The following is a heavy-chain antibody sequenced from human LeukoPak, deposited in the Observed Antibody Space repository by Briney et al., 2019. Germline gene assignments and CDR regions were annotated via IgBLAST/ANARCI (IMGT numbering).Heavy chain of an antibody. CDR2: IYYSGST. V-gene: IGHV4-59*01. CDR1: GGSISSYY. J-gene: IGHJ4*02. Sequence: PSETLSLTCTVSGGSISSYYWSWIRQPPGKGLEWIGYIYYSGSTNYNPSPKSRVTISVDTSKNQFSLKLSSVTAADTAVYYCARGAYYFDYWGQGTLVTVSS. CDR3: ARGAYYFDY.